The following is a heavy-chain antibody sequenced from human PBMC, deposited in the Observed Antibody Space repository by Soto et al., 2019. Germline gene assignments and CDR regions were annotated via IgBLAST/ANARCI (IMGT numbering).Heavy chain of an antibody. J-gene: IGHJ3*02. D-gene: IGHD2-21*01. CDR1: GGTFSSYA. CDR3: ARDSHIVVGPAGGAFDI. V-gene: IGHV1-69*06. CDR2: IIPIFGTA. Sequence: QVQLVQSGAEVKKPGSSVKFSCKASGGTFSSYAISWVRQAPGQGLEWMGWIIPIFGTANYAQKFQGRVTITADKSTSTAYMELSSLRSEDTAGYYCARDSHIVVGPAGGAFDIWGQGTMVTVSS.